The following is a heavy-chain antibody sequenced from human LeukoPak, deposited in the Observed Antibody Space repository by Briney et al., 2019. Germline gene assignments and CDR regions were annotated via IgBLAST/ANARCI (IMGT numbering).Heavy chain of an antibody. CDR2: ISSDGSIK. V-gene: IGHV3-33*08. CDR1: GFNFDRYT. CDR3: ARDILPSGSRAFDI. J-gene: IGHJ3*02. D-gene: IGHD3-10*01. Sequence: GGSLRLSCATSGFNFDRYTIHWVRQAPGKGLEWVTIISSDGSIKYADSVKGRFTVSRDSSKNTVYLQMNSLRAEDTAVYYCARDILPSGSRAFDIWGQGTMVTVSS.